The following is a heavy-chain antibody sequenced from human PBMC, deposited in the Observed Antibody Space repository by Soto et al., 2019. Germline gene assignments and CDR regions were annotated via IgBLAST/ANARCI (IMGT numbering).Heavy chain of an antibody. D-gene: IGHD3-10*01. CDR3: ARKDWERITMVRGVIITGGMDV. CDR1: GYTFTSYG. V-gene: IGHV1-18*04. J-gene: IGHJ6*02. CDR2: ISAYNGKT. Sequence: QVQLVQSGAEVKKPGASVKVSCKASGYTFTSYGISWVRQAPGQGLEWMGWISAYNGKTIYAQKLQGRGTLTTDTATSTAYMELRSLRSEDTAGYYCARKDWERITMVRGVIITGGMDVWGQGTKVTVSS.